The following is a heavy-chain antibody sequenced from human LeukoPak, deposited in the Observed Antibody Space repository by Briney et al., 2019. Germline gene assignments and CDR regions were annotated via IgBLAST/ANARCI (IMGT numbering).Heavy chain of an antibody. J-gene: IGHJ4*02. V-gene: IGHV1-2*02. CDR2: INPNSGGT. Sequence: ASVKVSCKASGYTFTGYYMHWVRQAPGQGLEWMGWINPNSGGTNYAQKFQGRVTMTRDTSITKAYMELSRLRSVDRAVDYCARGDYYDSSGYYSYFDYWGQGTLVTVSS. CDR1: GYTFTGYY. CDR3: ARGDYYDSSGYYSYFDY. D-gene: IGHD3-22*01.